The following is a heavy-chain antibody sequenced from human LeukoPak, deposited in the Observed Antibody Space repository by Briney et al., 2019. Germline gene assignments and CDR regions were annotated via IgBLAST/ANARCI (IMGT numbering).Heavy chain of an antibody. CDR3: ARGPPPRFCSSTSCYTRASYYMDV. V-gene: IGHV4-34*01. D-gene: IGHD2-2*02. J-gene: IGHJ6*03. CDR2: INHSGST. Sequence: PSETLSLTCAVYGGSFSGYYWSWIRQPPGKGLEWIGEINHSGSTNYNPSLKSRVTISVDTSKNQFSLKLSSVTAADTAVYYCARGPPPRFCSSTSCYTRASYYMDVWGKGTTVTVSS. CDR1: GGSFSGYY.